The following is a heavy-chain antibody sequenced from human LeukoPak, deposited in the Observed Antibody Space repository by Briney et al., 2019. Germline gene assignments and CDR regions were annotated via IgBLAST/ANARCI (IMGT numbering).Heavy chain of an antibody. CDR3: ARHGGWSFDY. CDR2: ITSGSGSNV. J-gene: IGHJ4*02. CDR1: GFTFSSHA. V-gene: IGHV3-23*01. D-gene: IGHD6-19*01. Sequence: GGSLRLSCAASGFTFSSHAMSWVRQAPGKGLEWVSAITSGSGSNVYYTDSLKGRFTISRDNSKNTLYLHMNSLRAEDTAVYSCARHGGWSFDYWGQGTLLTVSA.